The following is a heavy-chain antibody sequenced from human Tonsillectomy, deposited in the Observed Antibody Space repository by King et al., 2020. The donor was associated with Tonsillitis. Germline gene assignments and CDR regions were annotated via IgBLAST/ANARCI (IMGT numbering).Heavy chain of an antibody. D-gene: IGHD6-13*01. Sequence: VQLVESGAEVKKPGSSVNVSCKASGDTFSSYGINWVRQAPGQGLEWMGRIIPILGIANYAQKFQGRVTITADKSTNAAYMELSSLRSEDTAVYYCARDQFPDSRVGEYYYYYYGMDVWGQGTTVTVSS. CDR2: IIPILGIA. CDR1: GDTFSSYG. CDR3: ARDQFPDSRVGEYYYYYYGMDV. J-gene: IGHJ6*02. V-gene: IGHV1-69*09.